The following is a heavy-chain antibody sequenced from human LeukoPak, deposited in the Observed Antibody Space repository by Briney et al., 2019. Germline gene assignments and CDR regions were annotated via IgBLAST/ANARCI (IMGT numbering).Heavy chain of an antibody. Sequence: SQTLSLTCTVSGGSISSGSYYWSWIRQPAGKGLEWIGRIYTSGSTNYNPSLKSRVTISVDTSKNQFSLKLSSVTAADTAVYYCARGIAAAGTSWGQGTLVTVSS. CDR1: GGSISSGSYY. D-gene: IGHD6-13*01. V-gene: IGHV4-61*02. J-gene: IGHJ5*02. CDR3: ARGIAAAGTS. CDR2: IYTSGST.